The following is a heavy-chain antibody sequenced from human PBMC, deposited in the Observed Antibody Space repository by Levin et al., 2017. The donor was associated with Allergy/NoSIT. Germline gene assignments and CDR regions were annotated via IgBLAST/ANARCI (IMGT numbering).Heavy chain of an antibody. CDR3: AKRVQGIRGVMGGGMDV. V-gene: IGHV3-23*01. J-gene: IGHJ6*02. D-gene: IGHD3-10*01. CDR2: ISDNGDTT. CDR1: GFTFSSYA. Sequence: PGGSLRLSCAASGFTFSSYAMTWVRQAPGKGLECVSIISDNGDTTYYADSVKGRFTISRDNSKNALYLQMNSLRVEDTAVYYCAKRVQGIRGVMGGGMDVWGQGTTVTVSS.